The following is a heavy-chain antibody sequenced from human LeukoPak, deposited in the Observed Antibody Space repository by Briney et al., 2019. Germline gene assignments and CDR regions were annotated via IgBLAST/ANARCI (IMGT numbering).Heavy chain of an antibody. Sequence: PSETLSLTCAVYGGSFSGYYWSWVRQPPGKGLEWIGEINHSGSTNYNPSLKSRVTISVDTSKNQFSLKLSSVTAADTAVYYCARGRTPDCSSTSCYIAFDIWGQGTMVTVSS. V-gene: IGHV4-34*01. CDR1: GGSFSGYY. CDR3: ARGRTPDCSSTSCYIAFDI. CDR2: INHSGST. J-gene: IGHJ3*02. D-gene: IGHD2-2*02.